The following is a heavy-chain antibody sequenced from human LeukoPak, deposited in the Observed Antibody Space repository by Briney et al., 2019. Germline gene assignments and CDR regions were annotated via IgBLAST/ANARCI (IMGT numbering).Heavy chain of an antibody. D-gene: IGHD3-22*01. CDR3: ARGGYYYDSGSYYMDV. J-gene: IGHJ6*03. CDR1: VGSISSYY. Sequence: PSETLSLTCTVSVGSISSYYWSWIREPAGRGLEWIWRIYTSGSTKYNPSLNSRVTMSVDTSKNQFSLKLRSVTAADTAVYYCARGGYYYDSGSYYMDVWGKGTTVTVSS. V-gene: IGHV4-4*07. CDR2: IYTSGST.